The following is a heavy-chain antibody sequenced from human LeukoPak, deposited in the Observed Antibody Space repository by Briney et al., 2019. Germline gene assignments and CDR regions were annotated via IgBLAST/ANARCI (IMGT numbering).Heavy chain of an antibody. CDR3: ARLAPSYYYDSSGYYNFDY. Sequence: SETLSLTCAVYGGSFSGYYWSWIRQPPGKGLEWIGEINHSGSTNYNPSLKSRVTISVDTSKNQFSLKLSSVTAADTAVYYCARLAPSYYYDSSGYYNFDYWGQGTLVTVSS. J-gene: IGHJ4*02. V-gene: IGHV4-34*01. CDR2: INHSGST. CDR1: GGSFSGYY. D-gene: IGHD3-22*01.